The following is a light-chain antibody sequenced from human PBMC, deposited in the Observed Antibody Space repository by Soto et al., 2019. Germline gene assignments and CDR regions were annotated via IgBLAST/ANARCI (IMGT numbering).Light chain of an antibody. V-gene: IGLV2-14*01. CDR1: NSDVGGHNF. J-gene: IGLJ3*02. CDR3: CSLTTPPGWV. Sequence: QSALAQPASVSGSPGQSITISCTGTNSDVGGHNFVSWYQHHPGKAPRLIIHEVVNRPSGVSHRFSGSKSGNRASLTISGLQAEDEADYYCCSLTTPPGWVFGGGTQLTVL. CDR2: EVV.